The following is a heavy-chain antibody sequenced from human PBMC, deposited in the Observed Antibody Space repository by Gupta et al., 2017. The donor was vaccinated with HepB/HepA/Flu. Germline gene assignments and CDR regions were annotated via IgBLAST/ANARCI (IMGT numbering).Heavy chain of an antibody. J-gene: IGHJ4*02. D-gene: IGHD5-18*01. Sequence: VTLKESGPALVKPTQTLTLTSTFSGFSLSADGMRVSWIRQPPGNALEWLARTDWDDDKFSSSLLKTRLTISKDTSKNQVVLTMTNMDPVDTATYYCTRISPSTAMVASYFDHWGQGILVTVSS. CDR1: GFSLSADGMR. CDR3: TRISPSTAMVASYFDH. CDR2: TDWDDDK. V-gene: IGHV2-70*04.